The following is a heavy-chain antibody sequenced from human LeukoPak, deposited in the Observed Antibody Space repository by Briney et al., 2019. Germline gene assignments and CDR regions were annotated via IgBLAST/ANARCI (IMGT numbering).Heavy chain of an antibody. V-gene: IGHV4-30-4*01. CDR3: AREVIAAHNWFDP. J-gene: IGHJ5*02. D-gene: IGHD6-6*01. CDR1: GGSISSSDYY. Sequence: SETLSLTCTVSGGSISSSDYYWSWIRQHPGKGLEYIGYISYSGSSYYIPFLKSRTTISLDTSKNQFSLKLTSVTAADTAVYYCAREVIAAHNWFDPWGQGTLVTVSS. CDR2: ISYSGSS.